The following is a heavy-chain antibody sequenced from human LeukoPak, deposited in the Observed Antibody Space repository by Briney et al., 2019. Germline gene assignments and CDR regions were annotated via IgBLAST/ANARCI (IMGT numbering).Heavy chain of an antibody. CDR2: ISSSGSTI. D-gene: IGHD2-8*01. V-gene: IGHV3-48*03. Sequence: GGSLRLSCAASGFTFSSYEMNWVRQAPGKGLEWVSYISSSGSTIYYADSVKGRFTISRDNAKNSLYLQMNSLRAEDTAVYYCARGVLMVYAAAFDYWGQGTLVPVSS. J-gene: IGHJ4*02. CDR1: GFTFSSYE. CDR3: ARGVLMVYAAAFDY.